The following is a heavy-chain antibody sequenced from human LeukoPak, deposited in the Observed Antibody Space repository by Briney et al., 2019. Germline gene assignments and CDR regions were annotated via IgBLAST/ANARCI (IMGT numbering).Heavy chain of an antibody. J-gene: IGHJ5*02. CDR2: IYYSGST. CDR3: ARVGVASGWFDP. CDR1: GVSISSSSYY. D-gene: IGHD3-16*01. Sequence: SETLSLTCTVSGVSISSSSYYWGWIRQPPGKGLEWIGSIYYSGSTYYNPSLKSRVTISVDTSKNQFSLKLSSVTAADTAVYYCARVGVASGWFDPWGQGTLVTVSS. V-gene: IGHV4-39*07.